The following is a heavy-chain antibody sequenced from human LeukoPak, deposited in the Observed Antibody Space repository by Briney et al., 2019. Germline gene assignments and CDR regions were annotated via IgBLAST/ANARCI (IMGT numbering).Heavy chain of an antibody. J-gene: IGHJ4*02. Sequence: SETLSLTCAVSGFSISSGYFWAWIRQSPGKGLEWIGSIFHSGITYYNPSLKSRITISVDTSKNQFSLRLSSVTAADTAVYYCAKDRGGSSWSQVFDYWGQGNLVTVSS. V-gene: IGHV4-38-2*02. CDR1: GFSISSGYF. CDR2: IFHSGIT. CDR3: AKDRGGSSWSQVFDY. D-gene: IGHD6-13*01.